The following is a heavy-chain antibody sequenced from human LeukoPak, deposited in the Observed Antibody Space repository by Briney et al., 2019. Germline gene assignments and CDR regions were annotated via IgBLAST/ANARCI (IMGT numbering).Heavy chain of an antibody. CDR2: ISGSGGST. CDR3: ATTPNGDPHSIYFDY. Sequence: GGSLRLSCAASGFTFSSYAMSWVRQAPGKGLEWVSAISGSGGSTYYADSVKGRFTISRDNSKNTLYLQMNSLRAEDTAVYYCATTPNGDPHSIYFDYWGQGTLVTVSS. D-gene: IGHD4-17*01. V-gene: IGHV3-23*01. J-gene: IGHJ4*02. CDR1: GFTFSSYA.